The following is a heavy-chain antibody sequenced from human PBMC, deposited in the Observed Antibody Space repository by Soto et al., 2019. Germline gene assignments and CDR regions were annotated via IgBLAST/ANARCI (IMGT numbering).Heavy chain of an antibody. CDR1: GGTFSSH. V-gene: IGHV1-69*02. Sequence: GASVKVFRKASGGTFSSHISWVGQAPGQGLEWMGRIIPILGIANYAQKFQGRVTITADKSTSTAYMELSSLRSEDTAVYYCARLLYYDSSGYPVDYWGQGTLVTVFS. CDR3: ARLLYYDSSGYPVDY. D-gene: IGHD3-22*01. J-gene: IGHJ4*02. CDR2: IIPILGIA.